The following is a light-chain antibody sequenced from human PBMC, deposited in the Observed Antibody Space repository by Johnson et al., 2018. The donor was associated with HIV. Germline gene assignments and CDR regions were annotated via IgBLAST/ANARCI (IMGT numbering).Light chain of an antibody. CDR1: SSNIGNNY. CDR3: GTWDSRLRAGF. CDR2: DNN. J-gene: IGLJ1*01. V-gene: IGLV1-51*01. Sequence: QSVLTQPPSVSAAPGQKVTISCSGSSSNIGNNYVSWYQQIPGTAPKLLIYDNNKRPSGIPDRFSGSKSGTSATLGITGLQTGDEADYYCGTWDSRLRAGFFGTGIKVTVL.